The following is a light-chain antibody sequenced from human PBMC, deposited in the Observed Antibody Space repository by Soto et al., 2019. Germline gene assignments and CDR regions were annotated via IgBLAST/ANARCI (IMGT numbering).Light chain of an antibody. CDR2: WAS. V-gene: IGKV4-1*01. Sequence: DIVMTQSPASLAVSLGERATIHCKSSQSLLYRSTTKNYLAWFQQKPGQPPKLLLYWASTRQSGVPDRFSGSGSGTDFTPTTGGLQAEVVAFYYCDHYSSIPHTFGRGTRV. CDR3: DHYSSIPHT. J-gene: IGKJ4*01. CDR1: QSLLYRSTTKNY.